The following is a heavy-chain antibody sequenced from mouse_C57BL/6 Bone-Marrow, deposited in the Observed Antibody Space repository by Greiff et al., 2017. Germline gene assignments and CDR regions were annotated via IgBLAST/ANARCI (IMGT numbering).Heavy chain of an antibody. Sequence: EVQVVESEGGLVQPGSSMKLSCTASGFTFSDYYMAWVRQVPEKGLEWVANINYDGSSTYYLDSLKSRFIISRDNAKNILYLQMSSLKSEDTATDYCASHYGSSPFAYWGQGTLVTVSA. CDR3: ASHYGSSPFAY. D-gene: IGHD1-1*01. CDR2: INYDGSST. J-gene: IGHJ3*01. CDR1: GFTFSDYY. V-gene: IGHV5-16*01.